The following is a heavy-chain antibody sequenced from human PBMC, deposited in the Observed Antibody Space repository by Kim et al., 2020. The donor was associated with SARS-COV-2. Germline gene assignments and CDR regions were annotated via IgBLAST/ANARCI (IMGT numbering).Heavy chain of an antibody. V-gene: IGHV1-69*01. Sequence: ANYAQKFLGRVTVTAEESTGTAYMELGSLESEDTAVYYCARSSNGELFDYWGQGTLVTVSS. CDR3: ARSSNGELFDY. J-gene: IGHJ4*02. D-gene: IGHD1-26*01. CDR2: A.